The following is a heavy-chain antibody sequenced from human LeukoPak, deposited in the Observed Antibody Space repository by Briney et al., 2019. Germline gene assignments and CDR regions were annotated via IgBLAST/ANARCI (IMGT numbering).Heavy chain of an antibody. CDR2: INPYNGNT. CDR1: GYTFTSYG. V-gene: IGHV1-18*04. Sequence: ASVKVSCKASGYTFTSYGFSWVRQAPGQGLEWMGWINPYNGNTNYAQRFQGRVTITTHTSTSTAYMELRSLTSDDTAVYYCAREHCRGGNCYPPDYWGQETLVTVSS. J-gene: IGHJ4*02. CDR3: AREHCRGGNCYPPDY. D-gene: IGHD2-15*01.